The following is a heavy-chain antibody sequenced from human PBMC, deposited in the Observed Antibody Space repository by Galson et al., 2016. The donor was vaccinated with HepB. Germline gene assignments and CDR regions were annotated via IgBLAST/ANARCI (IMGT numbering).Heavy chain of an antibody. CDR2: ISFDGDDK. V-gene: IGHV3-30*03. D-gene: IGHD6-13*01. J-gene: IGHJ1*01. CDR3: VTVRRTSSWCF. CDR1: GFTFRSHG. Sequence: SLRLSCAASGFTFRSHGMHWVRQAPGKGLEWVAVISFDGDDKYYAEAAKGRFTISRDNAKNSLYLQMNSLRAEDTAVYSCVTVRRTSSWCFWGQGTLVTVSS.